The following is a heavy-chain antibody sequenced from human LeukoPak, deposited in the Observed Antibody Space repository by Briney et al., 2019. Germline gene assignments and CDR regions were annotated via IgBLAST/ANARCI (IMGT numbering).Heavy chain of an antibody. J-gene: IGHJ4*02. Sequence: PGESLTLSCEASGFTFSSCAMTWVRQTAGKGLEWVSSISGSGATTYYADPVKGRFTISRDNSNNTLYLQMNSLRAVDTAVYYCAKDQSRVGASDPFDYWGQGVLVTVSS. D-gene: IGHD1-26*01. CDR1: GFTFSSCA. V-gene: IGHV3-23*01. CDR3: AKDQSRVGASDPFDY. CDR2: ISGSGATT.